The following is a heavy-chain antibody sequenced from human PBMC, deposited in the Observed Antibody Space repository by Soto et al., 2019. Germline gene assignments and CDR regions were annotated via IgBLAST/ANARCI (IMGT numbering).Heavy chain of an antibody. CDR1: GGSISSYY. CDR2: IYYSGST. Sequence: QVQLQESGPGLVKPSETLSLTCTVSGGSISSYYWSWIRQPPGKGLEWIGYIYYSGSTNYNPSLKSRVTISVDTSQNQFSLKLSSVTAADTAVYYCARGLADYYDSSGYPYFDYWGQGTLVTVSS. D-gene: IGHD3-22*01. CDR3: ARGLADYYDSSGYPYFDY. V-gene: IGHV4-59*01. J-gene: IGHJ4*02.